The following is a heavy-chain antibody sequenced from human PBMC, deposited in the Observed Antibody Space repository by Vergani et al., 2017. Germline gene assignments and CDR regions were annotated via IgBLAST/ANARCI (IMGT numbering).Heavy chain of an antibody. CDR3: ATTQIRYYYGSGEDPEVYCFDY. J-gene: IGHJ4*02. V-gene: IGHV3-53*01. CDR1: GFTVSSNY. CDR2: IYSGGST. Sequence: EVQLVESGGGLIQPGGSLRLSCAASGFTVSSNYMSWVRQAPGKGLEWVSVIYSGGSTYYADSVKGRVTSSRDNSKNTLYLQMNSLRAEDTAGYYCATTQIRYYYGSGEDPEVYCFDYWGQGTLVTVSS. D-gene: IGHD3-10*01.